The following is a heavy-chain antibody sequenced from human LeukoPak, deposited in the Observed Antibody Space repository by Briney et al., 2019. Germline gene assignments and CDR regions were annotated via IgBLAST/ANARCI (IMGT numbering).Heavy chain of an antibody. Sequence: SETLSLTCTVSGGSISSSSYYWGWIRQPPGKGLEWIGSIYYSGSTYYNPSLKSRVTISVDTSKNQFSLKLSSVTAADTAAYYCARHGPWEQPPATGVFDYWGQGTLVTVSS. J-gene: IGHJ4*02. CDR2: IYYSGST. D-gene: IGHD1-26*01. CDR1: GGSISSSSYY. V-gene: IGHV4-39*01. CDR3: ARHGPWEQPPATGVFDY.